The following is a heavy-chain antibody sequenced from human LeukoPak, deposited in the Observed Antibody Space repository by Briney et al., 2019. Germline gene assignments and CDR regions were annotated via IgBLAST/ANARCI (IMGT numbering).Heavy chain of an antibody. D-gene: IGHD5-18*01. CDR3: ARDRYTYSYGYPDY. J-gene: IGHJ4*02. CDR2: ISSSSSYI. V-gene: IGHV3-21*01. Sequence: GGSLRLSCAAFGFTFSSYSMNWVRQAPGKGLEWVSSISSSSSYIYYADSVKGRFTISRDNAKNSLYLQMNSLRAEDTAVYYCARDRYTYSYGYPDYWGQGTLVTVSS. CDR1: GFTFSSYS.